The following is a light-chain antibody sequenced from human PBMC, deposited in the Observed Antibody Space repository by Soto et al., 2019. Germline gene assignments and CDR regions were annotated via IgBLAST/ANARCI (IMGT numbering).Light chain of an antibody. CDR3: SSYTSSSTLV. CDR1: SSDVGGYKY. CDR2: EVG. Sequence: QSALTQPASVSGSPGQSITISCSGTSSDVGGYKYVSWYRQHPGKAPKLMIYEVGNRPSGVSQRFSGSKSGNTASLTIFGLQAEDEADYYCSSYTSSSTLVFGGGTQLTVL. V-gene: IGLV2-14*01. J-gene: IGLJ3*02.